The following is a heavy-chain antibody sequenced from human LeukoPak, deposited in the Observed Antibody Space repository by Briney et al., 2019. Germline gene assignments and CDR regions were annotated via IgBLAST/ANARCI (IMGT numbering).Heavy chain of an antibody. V-gene: IGHV3-48*01. CDR3: ARRSQYPVDAFDI. CDR2: ISSSSSTI. D-gene: IGHD2/OR15-2a*01. Sequence: PGGSLRLSCAASGFTFSSYSMNWVRQAPGKGLEWVSYISSSSSTIYYADSVKGRFTISRDNAKNSLYLQMNSLRAEDTAVYYCARRSQYPVDAFDIWGQGAMVTVSS. CDR1: GFTFSSYS. J-gene: IGHJ3*02.